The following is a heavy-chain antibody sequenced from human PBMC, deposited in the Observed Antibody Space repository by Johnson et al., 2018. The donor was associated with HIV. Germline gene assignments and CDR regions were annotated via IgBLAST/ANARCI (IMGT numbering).Heavy chain of an antibody. J-gene: IGHJ3*02. CDR3: AKDTYSHRLTVTESGFDI. CDR1: GFTFTNYA. V-gene: IGHV3-9*01. CDR2: ISWNSGSI. Sequence: VQLVESGGGVVQPGGSLRLSCAASGFTFTNYAMHWVRQAPGKGLEWVSGISWNSGSIGYADSVKGRFTISRDNAKNSLYVQMNSLRAEDTAVYYCAKDTYSHRLTVTESGFDIWGQGTMVTVSS. D-gene: IGHD4-11*01.